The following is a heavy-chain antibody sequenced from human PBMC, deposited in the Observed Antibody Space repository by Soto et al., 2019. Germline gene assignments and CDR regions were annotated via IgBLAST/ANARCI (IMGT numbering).Heavy chain of an antibody. CDR3: ARELDPYYGGNSISLDY. CDR1: GGSISSYY. V-gene: IGHV4-59*01. J-gene: IGHJ4*02. Sequence: SETLSLTCTVSGGSISSYYWSWIRQPPGKGLEWIGYIYYSGSTNYNPSLKSRVTISVDTSKNQFSLKLSSVTAADTAVYFCARELDPYYGGNSISLDYWGQGTLVTVSS. D-gene: IGHD4-17*01. CDR2: IYYSGST.